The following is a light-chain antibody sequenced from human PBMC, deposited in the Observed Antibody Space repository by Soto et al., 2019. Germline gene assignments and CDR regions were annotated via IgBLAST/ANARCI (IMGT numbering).Light chain of an antibody. Sequence: DIQMTQSPSTLSASVGDRVTITCRASQSINNWLAWYQQKPGKAPNLLISDSSDLQSGVPSRFSGSGSGTEFTLTISSLQPDDFATYYCQQYNSYSWTFGQGTKVDIK. CDR1: QSINNW. CDR2: DSS. J-gene: IGKJ1*01. CDR3: QQYNSYSWT. V-gene: IGKV1-5*01.